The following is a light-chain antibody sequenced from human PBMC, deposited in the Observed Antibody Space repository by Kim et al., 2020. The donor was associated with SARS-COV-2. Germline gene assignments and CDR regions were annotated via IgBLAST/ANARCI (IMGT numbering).Light chain of an antibody. CDR1: QSVSGY. CDR3: QHRTIWPPT. V-gene: IGKV3-11*01. Sequence: LSPGERAPLSCRASQSVSGYLVWYQQKPGQAPSLLIYDASNRATGIPARFSGSGSGTDFTLTISSLEPEDFAVYYCQHRTIWPPTFGGGTKVDIK. J-gene: IGKJ4*01. CDR2: DAS.